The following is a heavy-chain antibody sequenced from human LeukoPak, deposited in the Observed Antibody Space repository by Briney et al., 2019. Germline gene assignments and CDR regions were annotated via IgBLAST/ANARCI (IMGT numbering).Heavy chain of an antibody. J-gene: IGHJ4*02. CDR2: IYYSGST. D-gene: IGHD3-22*01. CDR1: GGSISSGDYY. CDR3: ARDSSGYQGFDY. V-gene: IGHV4-30-4*01. Sequence: SETLSLNCTVSGGSISSGDYYWSWIRQPPWKGLEWIGYIYYSGSTYYNPSLKSRVTISVDTSKNQFSQKLSSVTAADTAVYYCARDSSGYQGFDYWGQGTLVTVSS.